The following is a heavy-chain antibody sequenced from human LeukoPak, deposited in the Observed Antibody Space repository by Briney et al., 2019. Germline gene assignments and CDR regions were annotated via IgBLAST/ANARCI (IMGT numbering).Heavy chain of an antibody. CDR1: GGSISSYY. V-gene: IGHV4-59*01. Sequence: PSETLSLTCTVSGGSISSYYWSWIRQPPGKGLEWIGYIYYSGSTNYNPSLKSRVTISVDTSKNQFSLKLSSVTAADTAVYYCARGRVVYYYDSSGYYSRDYYYYYMDVWGKGTTVTVSS. J-gene: IGHJ6*03. CDR2: IYYSGST. CDR3: ARGRVVYYYDSSGYYSRDYYYYYMDV. D-gene: IGHD3-22*01.